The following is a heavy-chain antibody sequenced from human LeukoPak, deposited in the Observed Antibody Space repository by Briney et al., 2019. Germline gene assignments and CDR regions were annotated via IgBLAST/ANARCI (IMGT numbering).Heavy chain of an antibody. J-gene: IGHJ5*02. D-gene: IGHD3-22*01. Sequence: GGSLRLSCAASGFTFDDYAMHWVRQAPGKGLEWVSGISWNSGSIGYADSVRGRFTISRDNAKNSLYQQMNSLRAEDTALYYCAKGVSGYQGGWFDPWGQGTLVTVSS. CDR1: GFTFDDYA. CDR2: ISWNSGSI. CDR3: AKGVSGYQGGWFDP. V-gene: IGHV3-9*01.